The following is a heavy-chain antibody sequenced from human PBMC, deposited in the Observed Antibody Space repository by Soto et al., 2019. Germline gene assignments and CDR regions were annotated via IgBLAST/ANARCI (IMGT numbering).Heavy chain of an antibody. CDR1: GYSFTSYW. CDR2: IYPGDSDT. CDR3: ARRQYYYDSSGYHDYYYYYGMDV. D-gene: IGHD3-22*01. J-gene: IGHJ6*02. Sequence: GEYLKISCKGSGYSFTSYWIGWVRQMPGKGLEWMGIIYPGDSDTRYSPSFQGQVTISADKSISTAYLQWSSLKASDTAMYYCARRQYYYDSSGYHDYYYYYGMDVWGQGTTVTVSS. V-gene: IGHV5-51*01.